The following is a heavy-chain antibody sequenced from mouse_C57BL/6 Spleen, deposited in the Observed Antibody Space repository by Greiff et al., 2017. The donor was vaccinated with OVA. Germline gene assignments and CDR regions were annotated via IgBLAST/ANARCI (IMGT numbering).Heavy chain of an antibody. V-gene: IGHV1-74*01. J-gene: IGHJ4*01. CDR2: IHPSDSDT. D-gene: IGHD2-5*01. CDR1: GYTFTSYW. CDR3: VDYYSNYDAMDY. Sequence: QVQLQQPGAELVKPGASVKVSCKASGYTFTSYWMHWVKQRPGQGLEWIGRIHPSDSDTNYNQKFKGKATLTVDKSSSTAYMQLSSLTSEDSAVYYCVDYYSNYDAMDYWGQGTSVTVSS.